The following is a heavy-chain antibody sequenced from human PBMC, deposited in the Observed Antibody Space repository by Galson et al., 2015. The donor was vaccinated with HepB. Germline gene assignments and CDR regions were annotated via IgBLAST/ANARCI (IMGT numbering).Heavy chain of an antibody. V-gene: IGHV1-18*04. Sequence: SVKVSCKASGYTFTSYGISWVRQAPGQGLEWMGWISAYNGNTNYAQKLQGRVTMTTDTSTSTAYMELRSLRSDDTAVYYCAREPSGWYGFYGMDVWGQGTTVTVSS. J-gene: IGHJ6*02. CDR3: AREPSGWYGFYGMDV. CDR1: GYTFTSYG. CDR2: ISAYNGNT. D-gene: IGHD6-19*01.